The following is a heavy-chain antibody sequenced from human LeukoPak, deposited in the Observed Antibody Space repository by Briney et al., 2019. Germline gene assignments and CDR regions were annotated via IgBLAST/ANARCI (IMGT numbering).Heavy chain of an antibody. CDR3: AKTRTTVMYYFDY. CDR1: GFTFSSYS. V-gene: IGHV3-23*01. Sequence: GGSLRLSCAASGFTFSSYSMNWVRQAPGKGLEWVSAISGSGGSTYYADSVKGRFTISRDNSKNTLYLQMNSLRAEDTAVYYCAKTRTTVMYYFDYWGQGTLVTVSS. D-gene: IGHD4-17*01. CDR2: ISGSGGST. J-gene: IGHJ4*02.